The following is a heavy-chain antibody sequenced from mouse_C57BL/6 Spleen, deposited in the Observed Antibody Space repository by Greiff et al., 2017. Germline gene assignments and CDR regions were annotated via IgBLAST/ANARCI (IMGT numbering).Heavy chain of an antibody. CDR1: GYTFTSYW. V-gene: IGHV1-53*01. J-gene: IGHJ4*01. D-gene: IGHD2-12*01. CDR3: ARGHDGLRRDAMDY. CDR2: INPSNGGT. Sequence: VQLQQPGTELVKPGASVKLSCKASGYTFTSYWMHWVKQRPGQGLEWIGNINPSNGGTNYNAKFKSKATLTVDKSSSTAYMKLSSLTSEDSAVDYCARGHDGLRRDAMDYGGQGTSVTVAS.